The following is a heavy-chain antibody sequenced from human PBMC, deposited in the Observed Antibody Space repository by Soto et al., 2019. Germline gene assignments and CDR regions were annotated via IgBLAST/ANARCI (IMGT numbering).Heavy chain of an antibody. J-gene: IGHJ4*02. Sequence: QVQLLQSGAELKKPGASVKVSCKASGYIFTGYYMHWVRQAPGQGLEWMGWINPNRGDTNYTKKFQGWVTMTRDTSISTAYMELSRLRSDDTAVYYCATSRISIAVAGETEYYFDYWGQGTPVTVSS. V-gene: IGHV1-2*04. CDR2: INPNRGDT. CDR3: ATSRISIAVAGETEYYFDY. CDR1: GYIFTGYY. D-gene: IGHD6-19*01.